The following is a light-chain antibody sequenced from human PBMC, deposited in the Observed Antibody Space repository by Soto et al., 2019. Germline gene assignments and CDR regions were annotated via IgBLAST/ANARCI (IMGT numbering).Light chain of an antibody. CDR1: QTVSSAR. Sequence: EIVLTQSPGTLSLSPGERATLSCRASQTVSSARLAWFQQKAGQAPRLLIYGASSRAPGIPDRFSGSGSETDFTLTITRLESEDFAVYYCQQYGSSPWTFGQGTKVEIK. V-gene: IGKV3-20*01. CDR2: GAS. J-gene: IGKJ1*01. CDR3: QQYGSSPWT.